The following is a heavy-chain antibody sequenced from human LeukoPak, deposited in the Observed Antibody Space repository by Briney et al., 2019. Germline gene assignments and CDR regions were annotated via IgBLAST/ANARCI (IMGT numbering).Heavy chain of an antibody. Sequence: PSETLSLTCTVSGYSISSGYYWGWIRQPPGKGLEWIGSIYHSGSTYYNPSLKSRVTISVDTSKNQFSLKLSSVTAADTAVYYCARGNGGYWGQGTLATVSS. V-gene: IGHV4-38-2*02. CDR1: GYSISSGYY. CDR2: IYHSGST. J-gene: IGHJ4*02. D-gene: IGHD3-10*01. CDR3: ARGNGGY.